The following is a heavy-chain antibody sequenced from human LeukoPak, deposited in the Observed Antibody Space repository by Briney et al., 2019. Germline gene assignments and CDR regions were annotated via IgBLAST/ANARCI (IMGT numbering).Heavy chain of an antibody. Sequence: GGSLRLSCAASGFTFSSYGINWVRQAPGKGLEWVSSIDVGSYAYYANSVKGRFTISRDNAKNSLYLRMNSLRVEDTAVYYCATEGIVGGGAHFDYWGQGTLVTVSS. CDR1: GFTFSSYG. CDR2: IDVGSYA. CDR3: ATEGIVGGGAHFDY. V-gene: IGHV3-21*01. J-gene: IGHJ4*02. D-gene: IGHD1-26*01.